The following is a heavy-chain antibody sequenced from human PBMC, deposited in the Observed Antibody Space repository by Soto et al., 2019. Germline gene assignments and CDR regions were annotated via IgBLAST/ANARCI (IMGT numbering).Heavy chain of an antibody. Sequence: GESLKISCKGSGYSFSKNWIGWVRQMPGKGLEWMGIVYPDDSDSRYSPSFQGQVTISADKSISTAYLQWNSLKASDSAMYYCARPAGDILTGYHRFDYWGQGTLVTVPS. CDR1: GYSFSKNW. D-gene: IGHD3-9*01. J-gene: IGHJ4*02. CDR3: ARPAGDILTGYHRFDY. V-gene: IGHV5-51*01. CDR2: VYPDDSDS.